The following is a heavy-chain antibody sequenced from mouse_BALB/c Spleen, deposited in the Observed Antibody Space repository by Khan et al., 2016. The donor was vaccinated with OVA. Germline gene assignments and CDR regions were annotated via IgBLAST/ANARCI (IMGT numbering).Heavy chain of an antibody. V-gene: IGHV9-2-1*01. D-gene: IGHD2-14*01. Sequence: QIQLVQSGPELKKPGETVKISCKASGYTFTDYSMHWVKQSPGKGLKWMGWINTETGEPTYADDFKGRFAFSLETSASTAYLQINNLKNEDTATYFCARDRYDYFDYWGQGTTLTVSS. J-gene: IGHJ2*01. CDR3: ARDRYDYFDY. CDR2: INTETGEP. CDR1: GYTFTDYS.